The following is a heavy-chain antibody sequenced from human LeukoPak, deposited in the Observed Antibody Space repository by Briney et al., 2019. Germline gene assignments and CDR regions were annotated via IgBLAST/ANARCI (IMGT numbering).Heavy chain of an antibody. CDR2: INSDGINT. Sequence: PGGSLRLSCAASGFTFSNYWMHWVRQAPGKGLVWVSRINSDGINTSYADSVKGRFTISRDNAKNTLNLQMNSLRAEDTALYYCARDGGDCSGDSCYVDYWGQGTLVTVS. D-gene: IGHD2-15*01. V-gene: IGHV3-74*01. J-gene: IGHJ4*02. CDR3: ARDGGDCSGDSCYVDY. CDR1: GFTFSNYW.